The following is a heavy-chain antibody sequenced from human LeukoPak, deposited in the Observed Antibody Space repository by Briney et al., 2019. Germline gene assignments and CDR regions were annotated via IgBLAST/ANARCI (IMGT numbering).Heavy chain of an antibody. CDR2: ISAYNGNT. D-gene: IGHD2-15*01. Sequence: ASVKVSCKASGYTFTSYGISWVQQAPGQGLEWMGWISAYNGNTNYAQKLQGRVTMTTDTSTSTAYMELRSLRSDDTAVYYCARDWGRYCSGGFCDVLGYWGQGTLVTVSS. CDR3: ARDWGRYCSGGFCDVLGY. V-gene: IGHV1-18*01. CDR1: GYTFTSYG. J-gene: IGHJ4*02.